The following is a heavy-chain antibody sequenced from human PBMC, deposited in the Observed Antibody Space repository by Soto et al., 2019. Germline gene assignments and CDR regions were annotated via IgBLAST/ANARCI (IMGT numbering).Heavy chain of an antibody. CDR2: ISAYNGNT. CDR1: GYTLTNYG. CDR3: ARDYYGSGTQNYYYYGMGV. J-gene: IGHJ6*02. D-gene: IGHD3-10*01. Sequence: GASVKVSCKASGYTLTNYGISWVRQAPGQGLEWMGWISAYNGNTNYAQKLQGRVTMTTDTSTSTAYMELRSLRSDDTAVYYCARDYYGSGTQNYYYYGMGVWGQGTTVTVSS. V-gene: IGHV1-18*01.